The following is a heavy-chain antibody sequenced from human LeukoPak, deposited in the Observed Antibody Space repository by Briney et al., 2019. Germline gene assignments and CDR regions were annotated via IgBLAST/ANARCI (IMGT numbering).Heavy chain of an antibody. CDR3: AREAPITMTGYAFDI. V-gene: IGHV1-69*01. J-gene: IGHJ3*02. CDR2: IIPIFGTA. D-gene: IGHD3-22*01. Sequence: GASVKVSCKASGGTFSSYAISWVRQAPGQGLEWMGGIIPIFGTANYAQKFQGRVTITADESTSTAYMEVSSLRSEDTAVYYCAREAPITMTGYAFDIWGQGTMVTVSS. CDR1: GGTFSSYA.